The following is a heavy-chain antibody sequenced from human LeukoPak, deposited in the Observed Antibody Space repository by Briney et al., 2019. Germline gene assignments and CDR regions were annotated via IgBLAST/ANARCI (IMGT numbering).Heavy chain of an antibody. V-gene: IGHV3-33*08. CDR2: IWYDGSNK. CDR1: GFTFSNAW. Sequence: GGSLRLSCAASGFTFSNAWMSWVRQAPGKGLEWVAVIWYDGSNKYYADSVKGRFTISRDNSKNTLYLQMNSLRAEDTAVYYCARDYNAFDIWGQGTMVTVSS. CDR3: ARDYNAFDI. J-gene: IGHJ3*02.